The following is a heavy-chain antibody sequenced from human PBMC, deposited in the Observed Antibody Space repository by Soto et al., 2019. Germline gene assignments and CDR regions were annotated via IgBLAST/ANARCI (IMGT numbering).Heavy chain of an antibody. J-gene: IGHJ6*02. CDR2: ISAYNGNT. CDR3: ARPKYSAPGYYYYYGMDV. Sequence: GASVKVSCKASGYTFTSCGISCVRQAPGQGLEWMGWISAYNGNTNYAQKLQGRVTMTTDTSTSTAYMELRSLRSDDTAVYYCARPKYSAPGYYYYYGMDVWGQGTTVTVSS. D-gene: IGHD2-15*01. CDR1: GYTFTSCG. V-gene: IGHV1-18*01.